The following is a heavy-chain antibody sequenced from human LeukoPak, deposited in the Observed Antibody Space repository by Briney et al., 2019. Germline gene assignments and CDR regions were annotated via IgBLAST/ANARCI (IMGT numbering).Heavy chain of an antibody. CDR3: ARGLSSWYRGRWFDP. CDR2: INHSGST. Sequence: PSETLSLTCAVYGGPFSGYYWSWIRQPPGKGLEWIGEINHSGSTNYNPSLKSRVTISVDTSKNQFSLKLSSVTAADTAVYYCARGLSSWYRGRWFDPWGQGTLVTVSS. CDR1: GGPFSGYY. D-gene: IGHD6-13*01. V-gene: IGHV4-34*01. J-gene: IGHJ5*02.